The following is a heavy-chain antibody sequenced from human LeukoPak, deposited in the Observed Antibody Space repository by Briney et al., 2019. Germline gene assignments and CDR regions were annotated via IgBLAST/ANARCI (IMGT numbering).Heavy chain of an antibody. Sequence: PGGSLRLSCAASGFTFSSFQMNWVRQAPGKGLEWVSYISSSGTTKYYADSVKGRFTISRDNAKNSLYLQMNSLRAEDTAVYYCARDPSYCGGGSCYFLGEYWGPGTLVSVSS. CDR1: GFTFSSFQ. J-gene: IGHJ4*02. CDR3: ARDPSYCGGGSCYFLGEY. CDR2: ISSSGTTK. D-gene: IGHD2-15*01. V-gene: IGHV3-48*03.